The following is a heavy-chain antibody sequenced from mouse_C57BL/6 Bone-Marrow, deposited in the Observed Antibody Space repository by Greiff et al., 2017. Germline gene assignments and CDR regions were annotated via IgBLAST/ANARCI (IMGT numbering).Heavy chain of an antibody. CDR3: ARDYYGSSSYFDY. J-gene: IGHJ2*01. CDR1: GFTFSDYG. D-gene: IGHD1-1*01. V-gene: IGHV5-17*01. CDR2: ISSGSSTI. Sequence: EVQLVESGGGLVKPEGSLKLSCAASGFTFSDYGMHWVRQAPEQGLEWVAYISSGSSTIYYADTVKGRFTISRDNAKNTLFLQMTSLRSEDTAMYYCARDYYGSSSYFDYWGQGTTLTVSS.